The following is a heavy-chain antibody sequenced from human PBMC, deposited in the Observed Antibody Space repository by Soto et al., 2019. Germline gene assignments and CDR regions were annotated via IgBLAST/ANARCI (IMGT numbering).Heavy chain of an antibody. V-gene: IGHV2-5*02. Sequence: QITLKESGPTLVKPTQTLTLTCTFSGFSLSTSGVGVGWIRQPPGKALEWLALIYWDDDKRYSPSLNSRLTITKDTSKNQVVLTMTNMDPVDTATYYCAHRQQRGYYDILTGYYKGDFDYWGQGTLVTVSS. CDR1: GFSLSTSGVG. J-gene: IGHJ4*02. CDR2: IYWDDDK. CDR3: AHRQQRGYYDILTGYYKGDFDY. D-gene: IGHD3-9*01.